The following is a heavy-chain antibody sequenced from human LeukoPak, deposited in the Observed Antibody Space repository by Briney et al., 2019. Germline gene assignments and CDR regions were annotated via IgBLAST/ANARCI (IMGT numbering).Heavy chain of an antibody. D-gene: IGHD3-22*01. CDR1: GFIVSSNY. J-gene: IGHJ4*02. CDR2: IYSGGST. V-gene: IGHV3-53*01. Sequence: GGSLRLSCAASGFIVSSNYMSWVRQAPGKGLEWVAVIYSGGSTYHADSVKGRFTISRDNSENTLYLQNNSLRAEDTAVYYWAKIGNYYESSYYFDYWRQGTLVSVFS. CDR3: AKIGNYYESSYYFDY.